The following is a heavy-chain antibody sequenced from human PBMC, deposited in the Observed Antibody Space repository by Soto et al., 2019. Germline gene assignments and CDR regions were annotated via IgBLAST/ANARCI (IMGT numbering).Heavy chain of an antibody. CDR3: PIPVAGSFYDAYDI. Sequence: QVQLVQSGAEVKKPGASVKVSCKASGYTFTSYTMHWVRLAPGQRLEWMGWINVGNGNTQYSQKFQGRVTITRDTSTSTAYLDLSSPRSEDTAVYYCPIPVAGSFYDAYDIWGQGTMVTVSA. D-gene: IGHD6-19*01. CDR1: GYTFTSYT. V-gene: IGHV1-3*01. CDR2: INVGNGNT. J-gene: IGHJ3*02.